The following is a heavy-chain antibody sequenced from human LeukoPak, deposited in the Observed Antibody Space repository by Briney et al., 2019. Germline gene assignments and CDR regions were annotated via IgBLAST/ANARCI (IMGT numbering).Heavy chain of an antibody. CDR2: MNPNSGNT. J-gene: IGHJ5*02. CDR1: GYTFTSYD. CDR3: ARGGHNWNYGDP. D-gene: IGHD1-7*01. Sequence: ASVKLSCKASGYTFTSYDINWVRQATGQGLEWMGWMNPNSGNTGYAQKFQGRVTMTRNTSISTAYMELSSLRSEDTAVYYCARGGHNWNYGDPWGQGTLVTVSS. V-gene: IGHV1-8*01.